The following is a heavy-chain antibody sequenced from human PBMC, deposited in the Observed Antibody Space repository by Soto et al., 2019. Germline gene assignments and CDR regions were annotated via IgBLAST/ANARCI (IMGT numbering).Heavy chain of an antibody. J-gene: IGHJ4*02. Sequence: SETLSLTCNVSGGSISSNNYYWGWIRQPPGKGLEWIGSIYYSGSTXYXXXXXXXXXXXVXXSKNQFSLKVNSVMAADTAVYYCANAHGSGTYDHWSQGILVT. CDR1: GGSISSNNYY. CDR3: ANAHGSGTYDH. V-gene: IGHV4-39*01. D-gene: IGHD3-10*01. CDR2: IYYSGST.